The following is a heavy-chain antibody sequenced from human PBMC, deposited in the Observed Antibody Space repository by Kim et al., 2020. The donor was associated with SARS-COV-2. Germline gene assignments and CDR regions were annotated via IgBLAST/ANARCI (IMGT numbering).Heavy chain of an antibody. V-gene: IGHV5-51*01. CDR1: GYSFIAYW. J-gene: IGHJ4*02. D-gene: IGHD3-22*01. Sequence: GESLKISCQGSGYSFIAYWIAWVRQMPGKGLEGMGIISPDDPNIPYSPSFQGQVTLSVDKSINTAYLYWSSLKASDTAMYYCARSDSSGFAYWGQGTQVSVSS. CDR3: ARSDSSGFAY. CDR2: ISPDDPNI.